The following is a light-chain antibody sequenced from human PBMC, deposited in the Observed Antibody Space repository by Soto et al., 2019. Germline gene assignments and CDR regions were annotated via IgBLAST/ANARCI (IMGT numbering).Light chain of an antibody. CDR2: QAS. V-gene: IGKV1-5*03. J-gene: IGKJ1*01. CDR3: QQYTSHST. CDR1: QSTGRY. Sequence: DIHMTQSPSTLSASVGDRVTITCRASQSTGRYLAWYQQKPGKAPKLLIYQASSLENGVPPRFSGSGSGTDFSLTISSLQPDDFATYYCQQYTSHSTFGQGTKVDIK.